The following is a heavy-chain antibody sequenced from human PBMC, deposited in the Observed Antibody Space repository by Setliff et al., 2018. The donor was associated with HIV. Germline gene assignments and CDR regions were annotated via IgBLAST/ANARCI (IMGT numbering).Heavy chain of an antibody. CDR2: ITDSGGS. D-gene: IGHD1-26*01. CDR1: GGSFSGYY. J-gene: IGHJ1*01. Sequence: SETLSLTCAVYGGSFSGYYWTWIRQSPGKGLEWIGEITDSGGSKYNPSLESRVTISVDTSKNQFSLNLTSVTVADTGIYYCAITYSGRYSGFQYWGQGTLVTVSS. V-gene: IGHV4-34*01. CDR3: AITYSGRYSGFQY.